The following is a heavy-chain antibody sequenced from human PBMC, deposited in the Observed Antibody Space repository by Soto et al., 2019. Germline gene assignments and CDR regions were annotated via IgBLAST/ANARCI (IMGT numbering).Heavy chain of an antibody. CDR2: ISSSSSTI. Sequence: PGGSLRLSCAASGFTFSSYSMNWVRQAPGKGLEWVSYISSSSSTIYYADSVKGRFTISRDNAKNSLYLQMNSLRDVDTAVYYCAREWGALYYDILTGSLSGDVWGQGTTVTVSS. J-gene: IGHJ6*02. V-gene: IGHV3-48*02. CDR3: AREWGALYYDILTGSLSGDV. D-gene: IGHD3-9*01. CDR1: GFTFSSYS.